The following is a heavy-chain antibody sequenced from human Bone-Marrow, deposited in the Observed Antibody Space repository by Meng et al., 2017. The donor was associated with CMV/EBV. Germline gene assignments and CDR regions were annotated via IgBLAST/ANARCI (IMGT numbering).Heavy chain of an antibody. Sequence: ASVKVSCKASGYTFTSYYMHWVRQAPGQGLEWMGIVNPSGGTTSYAQKFQGRVTMTRDTSTSTVYMELSSLRSEDTAVYYCAREVNIATYSLRFMGYWGQGTLVTGSS. CDR3: AREVNIATYSLRFMGY. CDR1: GYTFTSYY. CDR2: VNPSGGTT. J-gene: IGHJ4*02. D-gene: IGHD4-11*01. V-gene: IGHV1-46*01.